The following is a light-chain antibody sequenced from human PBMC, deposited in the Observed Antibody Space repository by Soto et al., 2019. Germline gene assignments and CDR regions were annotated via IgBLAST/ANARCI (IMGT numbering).Light chain of an antibody. V-gene: IGKV3-20*01. CDR3: QQYGSSLYT. J-gene: IGKJ2*01. CDR1: QSVSSSY. Sequence: EIVLTQSPGTLSLSPGERATLSCRASQSVSSSYLAWYQQKPGQAPRLLIYGASSRATGIPVRFSGSGSGTDCPLTICRLEPEDFAVYYCQQYGSSLYTFGQGTKLEIK. CDR2: GAS.